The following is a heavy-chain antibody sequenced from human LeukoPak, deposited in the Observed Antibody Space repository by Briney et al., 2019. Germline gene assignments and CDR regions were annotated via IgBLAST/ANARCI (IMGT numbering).Heavy chain of an antibody. CDR1: GGSFSGYY. CDR2: IYTSGST. V-gene: IGHV4-4*07. Sequence: SETLSLTCAVYGGSFSGYYWSWIRQPPGKGLEWIGRIYTSGSTNYNPSLKSRVTMSVDTSKNQFSLKLSSVTAADTAVYYCARERAGSYYIDYWGQGTLVTVSS. CDR3: ARERAGSYYIDY. D-gene: IGHD3-10*01. J-gene: IGHJ4*02.